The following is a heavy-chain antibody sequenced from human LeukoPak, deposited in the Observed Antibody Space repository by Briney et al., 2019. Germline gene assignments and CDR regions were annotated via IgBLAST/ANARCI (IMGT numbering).Heavy chain of an antibody. Sequence: SETLSLTCTVSGVSISSYYWSWIRQPPGKGLEGIGYIYYSGRTNYNPSLKSRVTISVDTSKNQFSLKLSSVTAADTAVYYCAKGGSPTYYYYGMDVWGQGTTVTVSS. CDR3: AKGGSPTYYYYGMDV. CDR2: IYYSGRT. J-gene: IGHJ6*02. V-gene: IGHV4-59*01. CDR1: GVSISSYY. D-gene: IGHD2-15*01.